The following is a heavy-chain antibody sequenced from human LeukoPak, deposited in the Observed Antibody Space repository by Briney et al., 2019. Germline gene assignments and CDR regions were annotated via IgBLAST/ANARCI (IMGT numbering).Heavy chain of an antibody. D-gene: IGHD3-22*01. Sequence: ASVKVSCKASGYTFTSYGISWVRQAPGQGLEWMGWISAYNGNTNYAQKLQGRVTMTTDTSTSTAYMELRSLRSDDTAVYYCARRGRYHYDSSGYFNDDYWGQGTLVTVSS. V-gene: IGHV1-18*01. CDR2: ISAYNGNT. J-gene: IGHJ4*02. CDR1: GYTFTSYG. CDR3: ARRGRYHYDSSGYFNDDY.